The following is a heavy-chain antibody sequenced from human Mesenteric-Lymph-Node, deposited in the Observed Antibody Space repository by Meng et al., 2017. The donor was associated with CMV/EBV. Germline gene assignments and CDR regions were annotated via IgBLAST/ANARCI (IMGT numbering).Heavy chain of an antibody. D-gene: IGHD3-10*01. V-gene: IGHV3-21*01. Sequence: GESLKISCAASGFTFSSYSMNWVRQAPGKGLEWVSSISSSSSYIYYADSVKGRFTISRDNAKNSLYLQMNSLRAEDTAVYYCAKDLGPPDYYGSGSYWNYYYYYGMDVWGQGTTVTVSS. J-gene: IGHJ6*02. CDR2: ISSSSSYI. CDR1: GFTFSSYS. CDR3: AKDLGPPDYYGSGSYWNYYYYYGMDV.